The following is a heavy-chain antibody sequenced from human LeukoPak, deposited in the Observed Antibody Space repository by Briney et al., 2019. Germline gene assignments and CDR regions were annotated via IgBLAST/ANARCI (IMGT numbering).Heavy chain of an antibody. V-gene: IGHV1-46*01. CDR3: ARASSGGRRIGY. CDR1: GYTFTSYY. D-gene: IGHD2-15*01. CDR2: INPSGGST. J-gene: IGHJ4*02. Sequence: ASVKVSCKASGYTFTSYYMHWARQAPGQGLEWMGIINPSGGSTSYAQKFQGRVTMTRDTSTSTVYMELSSLRSEDTAVYYCARASSGGRRIGYWGQGTLITVSS.